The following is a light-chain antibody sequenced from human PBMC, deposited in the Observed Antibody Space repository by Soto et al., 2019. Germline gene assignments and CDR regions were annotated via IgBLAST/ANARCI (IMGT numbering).Light chain of an antibody. V-gene: IGLV4-69*01. CDR1: SGHSDYA. CDR3: QAWGTGGV. CDR2: VTSDGSH. Sequence: QSVLTQSPSASASPGASVKLTCTLSSGHSDYAIDWHQQQPEKGPRYLMKVTSDGSHTKGDGIPDRFSGSSSGADRYLTISSLRSDDEADYYCQAWGTGGVFGGGTKLTVL. J-gene: IGLJ3*02.